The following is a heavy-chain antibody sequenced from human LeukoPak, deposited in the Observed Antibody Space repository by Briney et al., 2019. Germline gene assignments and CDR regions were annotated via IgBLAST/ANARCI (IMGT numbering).Heavy chain of an antibody. CDR3: ANSIAAARGYYFDY. J-gene: IGHJ4*02. V-gene: IGHV3-23*01. Sequence: PGGSLRLSCAASGFTFSSYAMSWVRHAPGKGLELVSTINGGGAYTYYADSVKGRFTISRDNSKNTLYLQMTSLTAEDTAIYYCANSIAAARGYYFDYWGQGTLVTVSS. D-gene: IGHD6-13*01. CDR1: GFTFSSYA. CDR2: INGGGAYT.